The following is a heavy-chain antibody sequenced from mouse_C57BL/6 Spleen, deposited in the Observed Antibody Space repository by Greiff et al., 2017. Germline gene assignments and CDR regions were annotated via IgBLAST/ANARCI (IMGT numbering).Heavy chain of an antibody. V-gene: IGHV1-80*01. Sequence: QVQLQQSGAELVKPGASVKISCKASGYAFSSYWMNWVKQRPGKGLEWIGQIYPGDGDTNYNGKFKGKATLTADKSSSTAYMQLSSLTSEDSAVYFCAGGLSYDGFFDYWGQGTTLTVSS. CDR1: GYAFSSYW. D-gene: IGHD2-3*01. CDR3: AGGLSYDGFFDY. CDR2: IYPGDGDT. J-gene: IGHJ2*01.